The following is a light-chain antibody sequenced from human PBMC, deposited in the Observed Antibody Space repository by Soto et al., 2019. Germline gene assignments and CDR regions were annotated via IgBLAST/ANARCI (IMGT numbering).Light chain of an antibody. CDR1: QGIRND. CDR2: AAS. CDR3: LQDYNYPWT. J-gene: IGKJ1*01. V-gene: IGKV1-6*01. Sequence: AIKMTQSPSSLSASVGDRVTITCRASQGIRNDLGWYQQKPGKAPKLLIYAASSLQSGVPSRFSGSGSGTDFTLTINSLQPEDFATYYCLQDYNYPWTFGQGTKVEIK.